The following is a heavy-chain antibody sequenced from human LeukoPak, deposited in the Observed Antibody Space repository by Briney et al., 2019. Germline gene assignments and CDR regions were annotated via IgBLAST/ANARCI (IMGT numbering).Heavy chain of an antibody. CDR1: GYTFSRFG. CDR3: ARESSNGWFDP. V-gene: IGHV1-18*01. J-gene: IGHJ5*02. Sequence: ASVRVSCKTSGYTFSRFGISWVRQAPGQGLEWMGWISGYDGNTNYPQRLQGRVTKATDTSTSTAYMELRNLRSDDTAVYYCARESSNGWFDPWGQGTLVTVSS. CDR2: ISGYDGNT. D-gene: IGHD2-8*01.